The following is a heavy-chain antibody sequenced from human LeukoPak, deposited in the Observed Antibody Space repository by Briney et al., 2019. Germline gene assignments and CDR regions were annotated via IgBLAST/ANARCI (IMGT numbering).Heavy chain of an antibody. V-gene: IGHV3-21*01. CDR1: GFTFSSYS. Sequence: GGSLRLSCAASGFTFSSYSMNWVRQAPGKGLEWVSSISSSSSYIYYADSVQGRFTISRDNAKNSLYLQMNSLRAEDTAVYYCARVNSRWLQLGYFDYWGQGTLVTVSS. CDR3: ARVNSRWLQLGYFDY. J-gene: IGHJ4*02. D-gene: IGHD5-24*01. CDR2: ISSSSSYI.